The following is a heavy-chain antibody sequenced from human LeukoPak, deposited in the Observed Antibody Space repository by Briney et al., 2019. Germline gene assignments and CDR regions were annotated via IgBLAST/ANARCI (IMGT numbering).Heavy chain of an antibody. J-gene: IGHJ4*02. V-gene: IGHV3-23*01. Sequence: GGSLRLSCAASGFTFTNYGMTWVRQAPGKGLEWVSAISGSGGSTYYADSVKGRFTISRDNSKNTLYLQMNSLRAGDTAVYYCARARHTYYFDYWGQGTLVTVSS. CDR1: GFTFTNYG. CDR3: ARARHTYYFDY. D-gene: IGHD2/OR15-2a*01. CDR2: ISGSGGST.